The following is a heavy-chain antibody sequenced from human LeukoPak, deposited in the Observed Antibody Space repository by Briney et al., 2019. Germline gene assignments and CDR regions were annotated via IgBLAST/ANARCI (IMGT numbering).Heavy chain of an antibody. CDR2: VYYDGST. CDR3: ATYTRHCSGGTCYSIDY. V-gene: IGHV4-59*08. CDR1: RDSISTYH. J-gene: IGHJ4*02. Sequence: PSETLSLTCTVSRDSISTYHWTWIRQPPGRGLEWIGYVYYDGSTNYNPSFKSRVTISLDASNNQFSLKLGSATAADTATYYCATYTRHCSGGTCYSIDYWGQGTLVTVSS. D-gene: IGHD2-15*01.